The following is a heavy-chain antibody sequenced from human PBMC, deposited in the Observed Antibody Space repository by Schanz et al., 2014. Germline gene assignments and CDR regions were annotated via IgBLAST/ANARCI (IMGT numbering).Heavy chain of an antibody. D-gene: IGHD2-15*01. J-gene: IGHJ6*03. Sequence: QVQLVESGGGVAQPGRSLRLSCAASGFTFSSYGMHWVRQAPGKGLEWVSGISGSGGSTYDADSVKGRFTISRDNSMNTLQLQMDGLRVEDTAVYYCARDAVALVPEYFMDVWGKGTPVTVSS. CDR3: ARDAVALVPEYFMDV. V-gene: IGHV3-NL1*01. CDR2: ISGSGGST. CDR1: GFTFSSYG.